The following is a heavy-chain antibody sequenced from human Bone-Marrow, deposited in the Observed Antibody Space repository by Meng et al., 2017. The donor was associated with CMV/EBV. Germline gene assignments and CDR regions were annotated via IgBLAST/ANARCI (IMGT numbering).Heavy chain of an antibody. J-gene: IGHJ3*02. CDR3: ARDRDPRWGGADDTFNI. Sequence: SETLSLTCTVSGGSISSSSYYWGWIRQPAGKGLEWIGRIYTSGSTNYNPSLKSRVTISVDTSKNQLYLKLSSVTATDAAVYYCARDRDPRWGGADDTFNIWGQGTMVTVSS. D-gene: IGHD3-16*01. CDR2: IYTSGST. CDR1: GGSISSSSYY. V-gene: IGHV4-61*02.